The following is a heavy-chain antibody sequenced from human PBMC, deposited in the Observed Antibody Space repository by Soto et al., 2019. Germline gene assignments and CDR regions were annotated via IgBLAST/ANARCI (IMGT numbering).Heavy chain of an antibody. Sequence: QVQLVQSGAEVKKPGSSVKVSCKASGGTFGNSAISWVRQAPGQGLEWMGGIIPSLATGNSAPEFQGRLTITADESTTTAYMELRSLRSEDTAVYYCARSYDGSGSYWCYGMDVWGKGTTVTVSS. V-gene: IGHV1-69*01. CDR1: GGTFGNSA. CDR3: ARSYDGSGSYWCYGMDV. CDR2: IIPSLATG. J-gene: IGHJ6*04. D-gene: IGHD3-10*01.